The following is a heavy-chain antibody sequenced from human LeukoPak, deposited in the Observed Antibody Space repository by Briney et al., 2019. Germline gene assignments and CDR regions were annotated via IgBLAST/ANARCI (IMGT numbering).Heavy chain of an antibody. CDR3: ARGRITLVRDQKPVVSFDP. Sequence: GGSLRLSCAASGFTFSSYAMSWVRQAPGKGLEWVSAISGSGGSTYYADSVKGRFTISRDNSKNTLYLQMNSLKAEDTAVYYCARGRITLVRDQKPVVSFDPWGQGTLVTVSS. D-gene: IGHD3-10*01. CDR2: ISGSGGST. J-gene: IGHJ5*02. CDR1: GFTFSSYA. V-gene: IGHV3-23*01.